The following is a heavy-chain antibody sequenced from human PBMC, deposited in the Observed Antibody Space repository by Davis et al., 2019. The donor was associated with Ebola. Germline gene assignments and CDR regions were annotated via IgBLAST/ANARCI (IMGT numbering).Heavy chain of an antibody. CDR1: GYNFIDTW. V-gene: IGHV1-2*02. CDR3: ATRNHYYFDY. D-gene: IGHD1-14*01. J-gene: IGHJ4*02. CDR2: IDPNNGNT. Sequence: ASVKVSCKASGYNFIDTWMHWVRQAPGQVFEWMGCIDPNNGNTYYAQKFRGRVTMTTDKSISTFYMELSALTSDDTAFYYCATRNHYYFDYWGQGTLVTVSS.